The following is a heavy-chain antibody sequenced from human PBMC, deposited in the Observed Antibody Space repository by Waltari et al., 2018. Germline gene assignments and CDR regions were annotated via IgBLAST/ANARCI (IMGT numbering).Heavy chain of an antibody. CDR1: GGTFRSYA. V-gene: IGHV1-69*01. CDR2: IIPIFGTA. CDR3: ARDRSRYCSSTSCYGSWFDP. J-gene: IGHJ5*02. D-gene: IGHD2-2*01. Sequence: QVQLVQSGAEVKKPGSSVKVPCKASGGTFRSYAISWVRQGPGKGLEWMGGIIPIFGTANYAQKFQGRVTITADESTSSAYMELSSLRSEDTAVYYCARDRSRYCSSTSCYGSWFDPWGQGTLVTVSS.